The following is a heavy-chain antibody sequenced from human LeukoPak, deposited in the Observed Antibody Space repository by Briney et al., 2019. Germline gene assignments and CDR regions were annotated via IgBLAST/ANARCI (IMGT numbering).Heavy chain of an antibody. D-gene: IGHD1-1*01. Sequence: PSETLSLTCTVSGGSISSYYWSWIRQPPGKGLEWIGYIYYSGSTNYNPSLKSRVTISVDTSKNQFSLKLSSVTAADTAVYYCARSQQSLSHHFDLWGRGTLVTVSS. CDR3: ARSQQSLSHHFDL. CDR2: IYYSGST. CDR1: GGSISSYY. V-gene: IGHV4-59*01. J-gene: IGHJ2*01.